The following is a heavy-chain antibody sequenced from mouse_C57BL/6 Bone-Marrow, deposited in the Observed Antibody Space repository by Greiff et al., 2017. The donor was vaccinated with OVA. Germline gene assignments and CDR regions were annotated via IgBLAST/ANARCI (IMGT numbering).Heavy chain of an antibody. CDR3: AIPLGGVDY. CDR2: IYPGDGDT. Sequence: VKLMESGPELVKPGASVKISCKASGYAFSSSWMNWVKQRPGKGLEWIGRIYPGDGDTNYNGKFKGKATLTADKSSSTAYMQLSSLTSEDSAVYFCAIPLGGVDYWGQGTTLTVSS. V-gene: IGHV1-82*01. CDR1: GYAFSSSW. J-gene: IGHJ2*01. D-gene: IGHD4-1*01.